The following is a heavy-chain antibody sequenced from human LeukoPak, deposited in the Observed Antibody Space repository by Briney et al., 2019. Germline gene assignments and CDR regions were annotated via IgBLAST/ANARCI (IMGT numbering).Heavy chain of an antibody. V-gene: IGHV3-23*01. CDR3: ARGGVDHYGSGTYYLMYYFDH. D-gene: IGHD3-10*01. CDR2: ISGSGGAT. Sequence: GGSLRLSCAASGFTFSSYSMSWVRQAPGKGLEWVSGISGSGGATYYADSAKGRFTVSRDDPHNTLYLQMNSVRAEDTAVYFCARGGVDHYGSGTYYLMYYFDHWGQGALVTVSS. CDR1: GFTFSSYS. J-gene: IGHJ4*02.